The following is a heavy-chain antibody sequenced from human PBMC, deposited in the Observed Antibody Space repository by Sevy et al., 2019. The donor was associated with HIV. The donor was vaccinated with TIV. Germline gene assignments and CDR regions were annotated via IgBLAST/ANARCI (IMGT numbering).Heavy chain of an antibody. CDR2: LSFGCGKI. CDR1: GFAFYEYS. Sequence: GGSLRLSCAASGFAFYEYSMSWIRQAPGKGLEWVATLSFGCGKINYADSVKGRFTISRDNSKNSVYLQMDNLRVEDTAVYYCAREGCSRPHDYWGQGTRVTVSS. V-gene: IGHV3-23*01. CDR3: AREGCSRPHDY. D-gene: IGHD2-8*01. J-gene: IGHJ4*02.